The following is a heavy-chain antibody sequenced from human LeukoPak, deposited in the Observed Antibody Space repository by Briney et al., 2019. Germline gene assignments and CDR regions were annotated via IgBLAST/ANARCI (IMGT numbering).Heavy chain of an antibody. D-gene: IGHD3-16*01. CDR2: IYYSGST. J-gene: IGHJ5*01. V-gene: IGHV4-39*01. CDR1: GGSISSSSYY. CDR3: ARTLPTVMGWFDS. Sequence: SETLSLTCTVSGGSISSSSYYWGWIRQPPGKGLEWIGSIYYSGSTYYNPSLKSRVTISVDTSKNQFTLKLSSVTAADTAVYYCARTLPTVMGWFDSWGQRTLVTVSS.